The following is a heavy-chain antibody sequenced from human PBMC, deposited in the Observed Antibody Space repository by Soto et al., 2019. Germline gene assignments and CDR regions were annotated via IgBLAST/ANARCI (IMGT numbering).Heavy chain of an antibody. D-gene: IGHD2-21*02. V-gene: IGHV3-23*01. Sequence: GGSLRLSCTASGFNFNNQAMSWIRQAPGKGLEWVSTISGSGATSLYADSVKGRFTIFKDSSQAYLDLKSLRVEDSATYYCAKTETMVVVTVQPRWFDSWGRGTLVTVPQ. CDR2: ISGSGATS. CDR3: AKTETMVVVTVQPRWFDS. CDR1: GFNFNNQA. J-gene: IGHJ5*01.